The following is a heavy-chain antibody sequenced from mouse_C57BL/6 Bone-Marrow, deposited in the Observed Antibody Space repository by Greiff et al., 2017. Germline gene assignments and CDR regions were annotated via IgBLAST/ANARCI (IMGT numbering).Heavy chain of an antibody. J-gene: IGHJ4*01. CDR3: ARGYDYDYAMDY. D-gene: IGHD2-4*01. Sequence: EVQLQQSGPELVKPGASVKISCKASGYSFTYYNMNWVKQSQGKSLEWIGVINPNYGTTNYKQKFKGQATLTVDQSSSTAYMQLSSLTSEDSAVYDGARGYDYDYAMDYWGQGTSVTVSS. CDR2: INPNYGTT. CDR1: GYSFTYYN. V-gene: IGHV1-39*01.